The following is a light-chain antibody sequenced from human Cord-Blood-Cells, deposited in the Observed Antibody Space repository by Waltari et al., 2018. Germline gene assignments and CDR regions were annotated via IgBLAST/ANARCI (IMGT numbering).Light chain of an antibody. CDR3: CSYAGSSTWV. Sequence: QSALTQPASVSGSPGQSITISCTGTSSDVGSYNLVSWYQQHPGKAPKLMIYEGSKRPSGVSNCFSGSKYGNTASLTISGLQAEDDADYYCCSYAGSSTWVFGGGTKLTVL. V-gene: IGLV2-23*01. J-gene: IGLJ3*02. CDR1: SSDVGSYNL. CDR2: EGS.